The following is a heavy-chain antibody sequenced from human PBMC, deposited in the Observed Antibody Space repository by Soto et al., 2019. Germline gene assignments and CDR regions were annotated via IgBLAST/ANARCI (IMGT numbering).Heavy chain of an antibody. D-gene: IGHD2-21*02. CDR2: MNPTSGNT. J-gene: IGHJ4*02. Sequence: HVQLVQSGAEVKKPGASVKVSCKTSGYTFPSYEINWVRQAPGQGLEWMGWMNPTSGNTGYAQKFQGRVSMTRDTSISTAYMELNSLRSEDTAVYYCARADCYFDYWGQGTLVTVSS. CDR1: GYTFPSYE. V-gene: IGHV1-8*01. CDR3: ARADCYFDY.